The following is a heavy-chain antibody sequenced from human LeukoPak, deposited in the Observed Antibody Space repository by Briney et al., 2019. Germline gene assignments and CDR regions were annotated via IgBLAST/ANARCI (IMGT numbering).Heavy chain of an antibody. Sequence: GGSLRLSCGVSGFAFGSEAMNWVRQSPARGLEWVASISPGGGTTYYADSVKGRFTISRDNAKNSLHLQMNSLRAEDTAVYYCARAASFYGSGSYDPDYWGQGTLVTVSS. CDR2: ISPGGGTT. CDR3: ARAASFYGSGSYDPDY. J-gene: IGHJ4*02. CDR1: GFAFGSEA. D-gene: IGHD3-10*01. V-gene: IGHV3-23*01.